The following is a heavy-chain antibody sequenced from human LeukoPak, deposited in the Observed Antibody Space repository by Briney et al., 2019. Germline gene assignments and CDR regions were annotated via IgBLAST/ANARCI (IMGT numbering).Heavy chain of an antibody. Sequence: GGSLRLSCAASGFTFSSYSMTWVRQAPGKGLEWVSSISSSSSYIYYADSVKGRFTISRDNAKNSLYLQMNSLRAEDTAVYYCAIGPAAIPNKFDYWVQGSLVTVCS. CDR2: ISSSSSYI. V-gene: IGHV3-21*01. CDR3: AIGPAAIPNKFDY. D-gene: IGHD2-2*01. J-gene: IGHJ4*02. CDR1: GFTFSSYS.